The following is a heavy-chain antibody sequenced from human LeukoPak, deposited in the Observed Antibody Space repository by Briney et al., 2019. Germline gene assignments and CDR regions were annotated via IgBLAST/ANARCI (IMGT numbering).Heavy chain of an antibody. D-gene: IGHD4-17*01. CDR1: GFTFSSSA. CDR3: AKSVEYGDYPGSFDY. CDR2: ISDSGGST. J-gene: IGHJ4*02. Sequence: GGSLRLSCAASGFTFSSSAMSWVRQAPGKGLGWVSVISDSGGSTYYADSVKGRFTISRDNSKDTLYLQVNSLRAEDTAVYYCAKSVEYGDYPGSFDYWGQGTLVTVSS. V-gene: IGHV3-23*01.